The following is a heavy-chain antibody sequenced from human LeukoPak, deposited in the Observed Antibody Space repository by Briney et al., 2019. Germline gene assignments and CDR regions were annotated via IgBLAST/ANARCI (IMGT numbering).Heavy chain of an antibody. Sequence: GGSLRLSCAASGFTFSSYGMHWVRQAPGKGLEWVAVISYDGSNKYYADSVKGRFTISRDNSKNTLYLQMNSLRAEDTAVYYCASGVEYSSSSPGYWGQGTLVTVSP. V-gene: IGHV3-30*03. J-gene: IGHJ4*02. D-gene: IGHD6-6*01. CDR2: ISYDGSNK. CDR1: GFTFSSYG. CDR3: ASGVEYSSSSPGY.